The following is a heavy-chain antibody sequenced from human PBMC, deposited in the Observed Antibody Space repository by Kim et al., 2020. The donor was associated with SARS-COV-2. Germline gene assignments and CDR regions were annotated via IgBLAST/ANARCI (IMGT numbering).Heavy chain of an antibody. Sequence: SETLSLTCTVSGGSISSSSYYWGWIRQPPGKGLEWIGSIYYSGSTYYNPSLKSRVTISVDTSKNQFSLKLSSVTAADTAVYYCARPVYCSSTSCPGWFDPWGQGTLVTVSS. D-gene: IGHD2-2*01. CDR2: IYYSGST. CDR1: GGSISSSSYY. CDR3: ARPVYCSSTSCPGWFDP. V-gene: IGHV4-39*01. J-gene: IGHJ5*02.